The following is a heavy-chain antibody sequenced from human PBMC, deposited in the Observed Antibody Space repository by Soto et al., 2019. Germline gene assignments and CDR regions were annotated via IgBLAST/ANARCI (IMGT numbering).Heavy chain of an antibody. CDR3: ARDGSGWAADDTYFDY. D-gene: IGHD6-19*01. Sequence: SETLSLTCAVSGGSISGGGYSWSWIRQPPGKGLEWIGYIYHSGTTYYNPSLKSRVTISIDRSKNQLSLKLSSVTAADTAVYSCARDGSGWAADDTYFDYWGQGTLVTVSS. V-gene: IGHV4-30-2*01. CDR1: GGSISGGGYS. J-gene: IGHJ4*02. CDR2: IYHSGTT.